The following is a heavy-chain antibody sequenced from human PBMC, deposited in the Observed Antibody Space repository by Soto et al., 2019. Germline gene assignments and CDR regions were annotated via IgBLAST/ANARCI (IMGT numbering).Heavy chain of an antibody. J-gene: IGHJ3*02. V-gene: IGHV3-48*04. Sequence: SGGSFRLSCTGSGFTLSSYSMIWVRQAPGKGLEWVSYISSSSSTIYYADSEKGRFTISRDNDKNSLYLQMNSLRAEDTPLHYYAREGKYCCGGSCYRFDCYDNWGQGTMVTVSS. CDR3: AREGKYCCGGSCYRFDCYDN. CDR2: ISSSSSTI. D-gene: IGHD2-15*01. CDR1: GFTLSSYS.